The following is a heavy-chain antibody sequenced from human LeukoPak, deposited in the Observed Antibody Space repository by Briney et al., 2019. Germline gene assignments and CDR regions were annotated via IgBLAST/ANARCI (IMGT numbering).Heavy chain of an antibody. CDR1: GFTFSSYD. D-gene: IGHD6-19*01. CDR3: ARAGYSSGSYYFDY. V-gene: IGHV3-13*01. J-gene: IGHJ4*02. CDR2: IGTAGDT. Sequence: PGGSLRLSCAASGFTFSSYDMHWVRQATGKGLEWVSAIGTAGDTYYPGSVKGRFTISRENAKNSLYLQMNSLRAGDTAVYYCARAGYSSGSYYFDYGGQGTLVTVSS.